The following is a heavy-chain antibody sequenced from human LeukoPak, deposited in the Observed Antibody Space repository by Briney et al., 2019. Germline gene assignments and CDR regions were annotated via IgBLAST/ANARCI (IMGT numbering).Heavy chain of an antibody. CDR1: GFTFSGYA. CDR3: AKERNPYSSSWYSLHYMDV. J-gene: IGHJ6*03. Sequence: GGSPRLSCAASGFTFSGYAMSWVRQAPGKGLEWVSAIRGSGGSTYYADSVKGRFTISRDNSKNTLYLQMNSLRAEDTAVFYCAKERNPYSSSWYSLHYMDVWGKGTTVTVSS. D-gene: IGHD6-13*01. V-gene: IGHV3-23*01. CDR2: IRGSGGST.